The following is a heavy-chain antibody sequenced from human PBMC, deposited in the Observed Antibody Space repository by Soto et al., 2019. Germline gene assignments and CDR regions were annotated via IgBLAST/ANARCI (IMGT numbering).Heavy chain of an antibody. Sequence: QVQLVQSGPELKKPGSSVRVSCRASGGTFNSYTITWVRQSPGQGLEWLGRIIATLYLTNSAQNFQGRVTIPADKSTSTAYLELTSLRSEDTAVYYFATEIGDQTAFDNWGQGTVVTVSS. V-gene: IGHV1-69*08. J-gene: IGHJ3*02. CDR3: ATEIGDQTAFDN. CDR2: IIATLYLT. CDR1: GGTFNSYT. D-gene: IGHD2-2*01.